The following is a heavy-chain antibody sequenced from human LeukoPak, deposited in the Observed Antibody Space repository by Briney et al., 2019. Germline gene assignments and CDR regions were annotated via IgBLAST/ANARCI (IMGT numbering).Heavy chain of an antibody. CDR1: GFTFSNSW. CDR2: IKSKTNGGTT. V-gene: IGHV3-15*01. J-gene: IGHJ4*02. CDR3: TTGPVAGYPITPIDY. Sequence: GGSLRLSCAASGFTFSNSWMSWVRQAPGKGPEWVGRIKSKTNGGTTDYAAPVKGRFTISRDDSKNTLYLQMNSLKTEDTAVYYCTTGPVAGYPITPIDYWGQGTLVTVSS. D-gene: IGHD6-19*01.